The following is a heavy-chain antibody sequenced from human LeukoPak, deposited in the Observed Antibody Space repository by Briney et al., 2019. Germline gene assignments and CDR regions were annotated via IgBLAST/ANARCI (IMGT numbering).Heavy chain of an antibody. D-gene: IGHD3-9*01. CDR1: GHTFTSYG. CDR2: ISPYNGNT. Sequence: EASVKVSCKASGHTFTSYGISWVRQAPGQGLEWMGWISPYNGNTNYAQKLQGRVTMTTDTSTSTAYMELRSLRSDDTAVYYCARVWPEDYDILTGYYLNYYYYMDVWGKGTTVTVSS. V-gene: IGHV1-18*01. J-gene: IGHJ6*03. CDR3: ARVWPEDYDILTGYYLNYYYYMDV.